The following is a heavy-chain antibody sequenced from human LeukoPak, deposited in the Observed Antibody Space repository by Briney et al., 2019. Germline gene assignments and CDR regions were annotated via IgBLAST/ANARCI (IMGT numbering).Heavy chain of an antibody. CDR3: ARGRFYDYVWGSYRYGYFDY. CDR1: GGSFSGYY. D-gene: IGHD3-16*02. CDR2: INHSGST. V-gene: IGHV4-34*01. Sequence: PSETLSLTCAVSGGSFSGYYWSWIRQPPGKGLEWIGEINHSGSTNYNPSLTSRVTISVDTSKNQFSLKLSSVTAADTAVYYCARGRFYDYVWGSYRYGYFDYWGQGTLVTVSS. J-gene: IGHJ4*02.